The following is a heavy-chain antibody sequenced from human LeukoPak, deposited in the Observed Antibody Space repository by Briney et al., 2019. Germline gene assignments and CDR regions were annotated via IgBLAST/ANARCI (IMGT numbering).Heavy chain of an antibody. CDR2: INPSGGST. Sequence: ASVKVSCKASGYTFTGYYMHWVRQAPGQGLEWMGIINPSGGSTSYAQKFQGRVTITADESTSTAYMELSSLRSEDTAVYYCARGLSYYIALFDYWGQGTLVTVSS. CDR1: GYTFTGYY. D-gene: IGHD3-10*01. CDR3: ARGLSYYIALFDY. V-gene: IGHV1-46*01. J-gene: IGHJ4*02.